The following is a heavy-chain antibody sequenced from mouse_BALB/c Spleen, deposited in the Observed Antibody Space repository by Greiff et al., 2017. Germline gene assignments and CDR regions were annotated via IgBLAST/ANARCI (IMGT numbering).Heavy chain of an antibody. Sequence: VQLQESGPELVRPGASVKMSCKASGYTFTSYWMHWVKQRPGQGLEWIGMIDPSNSETRLNQKFKDKATLNVDKSSNTAYMQLSSLTSEDSAVYYCARRSPYGNYGAWFAYWGQGTLVTVSA. CDR2: IDPSNSET. D-gene: IGHD2-1*01. J-gene: IGHJ3*01. V-gene: IGHV1-74*04. CDR1: GYTFTSYW. CDR3: ARRSPYGNYGAWFAY.